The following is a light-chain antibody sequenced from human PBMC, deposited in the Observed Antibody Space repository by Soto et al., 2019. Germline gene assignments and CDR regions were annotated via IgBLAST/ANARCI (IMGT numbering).Light chain of an antibody. J-gene: IGKJ2*02. CDR1: QSVNTD. CDR2: GAS. CDR3: QQYNNWPPCT. V-gene: IGKV3-15*01. Sequence: EIVMTQSPATLSVSPGEGATLSCRASQSVNTDLAWYQQKPGQPPRLLLYGASTRATGIPARFSGGGSGTEFTLTISSLQSEDFAVYYCQQYNNWPPCTFGQGTKVDIK.